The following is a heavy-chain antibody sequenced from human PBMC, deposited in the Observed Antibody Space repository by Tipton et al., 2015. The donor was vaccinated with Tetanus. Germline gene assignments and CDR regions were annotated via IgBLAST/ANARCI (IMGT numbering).Heavy chain of an antibody. CDR2: SWYDGTDK. Sequence: CAASGFIFSSYGIHWVRQAPGKGLEWLAVSWYDGTDKYYADSVKGRSTISRDNSKNALYLQMNSLRAEDTALYYCAREADCSGGSCFSGDFDTWGQGTQVTVSS. J-gene: IGHJ4*02. V-gene: IGHV3-33*01. D-gene: IGHD2-15*01. CDR3: AREADCSGGSCFSGDFDT. CDR1: GFIFSSYG.